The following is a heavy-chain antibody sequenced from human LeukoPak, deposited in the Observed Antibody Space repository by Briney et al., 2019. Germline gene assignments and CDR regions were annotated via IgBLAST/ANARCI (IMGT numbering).Heavy chain of an antibody. J-gene: IGHJ4*02. CDR2: IYYSGST. D-gene: IGHD6-13*01. CDR3: ARHVVVRTPIAAAGIFDY. Sequence: SVTLSLTCTVSGYSISSGYYWGWIRQPPGKGLEWIGSIYYSGSTYYNPSLKSRVTISVDTSKNQFSLKLSSVTAADTAVYYCARHVVVRTPIAAAGIFDYWGQGTLVTVSS. V-gene: IGHV4-38-2*02. CDR1: GYSISSGYY.